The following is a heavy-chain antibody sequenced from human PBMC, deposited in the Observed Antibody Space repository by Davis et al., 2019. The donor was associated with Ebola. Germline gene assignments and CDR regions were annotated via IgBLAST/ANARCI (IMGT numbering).Heavy chain of an antibody. V-gene: IGHV3-7*01. CDR3: ARVTMGLVVS. CDR2: IKQDGSEK. Sequence: GESLKISCAASGFTFSSYWMSWVRQAPGKGLEWVANIKQDGSEKYYVDSVKGRFTISRDNAKNSLYLQMNSLRAEDTAVYYCARVTMGLVVSWGQGTLVTVSS. D-gene: IGHD2-8*02. CDR1: GFTFSSYW. J-gene: IGHJ5*02.